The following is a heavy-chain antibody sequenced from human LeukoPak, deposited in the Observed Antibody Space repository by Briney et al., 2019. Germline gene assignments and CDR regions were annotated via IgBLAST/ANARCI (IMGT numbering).Heavy chain of an antibody. V-gene: IGHV3-23*01. D-gene: IGHD6-13*01. J-gene: IGHJ4*02. CDR2: VSGGAGNT. CDR3: AKDVQSSSWYYFDR. CDR1: GFTFSSFT. Sequence: GGSLRLSCAASGFTFSSFTMTWVRQAPGKGLECVSAVSGGAGNTYYADSVKGRFTISRDNSKSTLFLQMNSLRAEDTAVYYCAKDVQSSSWYYFDRWGQGTLVTVSS.